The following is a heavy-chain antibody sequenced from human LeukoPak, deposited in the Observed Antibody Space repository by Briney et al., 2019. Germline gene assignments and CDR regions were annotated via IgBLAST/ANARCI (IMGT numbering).Heavy chain of an antibody. J-gene: IGHJ3*02. Sequence: SETLSLTCAVYGESFSGYYWSWIRQPPGKGLEWIGEINHSGGTNYNPSLESRVTLSVDTSKNQFSLKLSSVTAADTAVYYCARTYDYVWGSYRKNAFDIWGQGTMVTVSS. CDR3: ARTYDYVWGSYRKNAFDI. V-gene: IGHV4-34*01. D-gene: IGHD3-16*02. CDR2: INHSGGT. CDR1: GESFSGYY.